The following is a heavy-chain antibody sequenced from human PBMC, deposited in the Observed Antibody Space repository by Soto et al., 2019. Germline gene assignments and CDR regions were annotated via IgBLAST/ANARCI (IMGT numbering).Heavy chain of an antibody. CDR3: AKAREVTLVRVPSSY. Sequence: GGSLRLSCAASGFTFDGYAMSWVRQAPGKGLQWVSTIGGSGDGTYYADSVKGRFTISRDNSKNTLYLQMNSLRAEDTAVYYCAKAREVTLVRVPSSYWGQGTLVTVSS. V-gene: IGHV3-23*01. J-gene: IGHJ4*02. CDR2: IGGSGDGT. D-gene: IGHD3-10*01. CDR1: GFTFDGYA.